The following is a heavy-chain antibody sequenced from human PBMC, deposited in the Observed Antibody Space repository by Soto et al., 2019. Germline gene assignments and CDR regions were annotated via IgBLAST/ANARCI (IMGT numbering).Heavy chain of an antibody. CDR3: ARDPMAGLYRHRRFDY. Sequence: QVQLVQSGAEVKKPGASVKVSCKASGYTFTSYGISWVRQAPGQGLEWMGWISAYNGNTNYAQKLQGRVTMTTDTSTSTAYMELRSLRSDDTAVYDCARDPMAGLYRHRRFDYWGQGTLVTVSS. V-gene: IGHV1-18*01. D-gene: IGHD1-26*01. CDR1: GYTFTSYG. CDR2: ISAYNGNT. J-gene: IGHJ4*02.